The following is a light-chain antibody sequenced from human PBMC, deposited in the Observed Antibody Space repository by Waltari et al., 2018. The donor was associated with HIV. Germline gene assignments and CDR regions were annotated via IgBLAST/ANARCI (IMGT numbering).Light chain of an antibody. Sequence: EIVLTPSPGTLCLSPGERATLPCRASQSVSSSYLAWYQQKPGQAPRALIYGASSRATGIPDRFSGSGSGTDFTLTISRLEPEDFAVYYCQQYGSSPRTFGQGTKLEIK. V-gene: IGKV3-20*01. J-gene: IGKJ2*01. CDR1: QSVSSSY. CDR2: GAS. CDR3: QQYGSSPRT.